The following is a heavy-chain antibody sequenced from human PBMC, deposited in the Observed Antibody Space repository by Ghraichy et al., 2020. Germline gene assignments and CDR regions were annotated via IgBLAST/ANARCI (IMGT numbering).Heavy chain of an antibody. Sequence: GESLNISCAASGFTFSSYAMSWVRQAPGKGLEWVSAISGSGGSTYYADSVKGRFTISRDNSKNTLYLQMNSLRAEDTAVYYCAKGEWELLFIDYWGQGTLVTVSS. J-gene: IGHJ4*02. CDR3: AKGEWELLFIDY. CDR1: GFTFSSYA. CDR2: ISGSGGST. D-gene: IGHD1-26*01. V-gene: IGHV3-23*01.